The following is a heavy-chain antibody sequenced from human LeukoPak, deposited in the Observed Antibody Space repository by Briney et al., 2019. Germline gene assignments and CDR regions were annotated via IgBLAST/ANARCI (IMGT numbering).Heavy chain of an antibody. J-gene: IGHJ5*01. D-gene: IGHD3-3*01. CDR3: AKVVWSDNNWFDS. V-gene: IGHV3-30*02. CDR2: IRNDGSNK. Sequence: PGGSLRLSCAASGFTFSSYVMHWVRQAPGKGLEGVAFIRNDGSNKYYADSVKGRFTISRDNSKNTLYLQMNSLRAEDTAVYYCAKVVWSDNNWFDSWGQGSLVTVSS. CDR1: GFTFSSYV.